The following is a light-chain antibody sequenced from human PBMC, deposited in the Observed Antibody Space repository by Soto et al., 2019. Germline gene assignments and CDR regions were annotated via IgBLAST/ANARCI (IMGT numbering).Light chain of an antibody. V-gene: IGLV2-14*01. J-gene: IGLJ2*01. Sequence: QSVLTQPASVSGSPGQSITISCTGTSSDIGRYKFVPWFQQHPGKAPKLLIFEGTNRPSGVSNRFSGSKSGNTASLTISGLQAEDEAIYFCSSSTNTNTLVIFGGGTKVTVL. CDR1: SSDIGRYKF. CDR3: SSSTNTNTLVI. CDR2: EGT.